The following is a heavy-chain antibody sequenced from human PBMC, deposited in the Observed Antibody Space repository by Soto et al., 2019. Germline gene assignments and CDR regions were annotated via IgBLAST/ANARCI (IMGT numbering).Heavy chain of an antibody. CDR2: IYYSGST. CDR3: TTSIDYCSGGSCPAGFDP. D-gene: IGHD2-15*01. CDR1: GGSISRSSYY. J-gene: IGHJ5*02. Sequence: PSETLSLTCTVSGGSISRSSYYWGWIRQPPGKGLEWIGSIYYSGSTYYNPSLKSRVTISVDTSKNQFSLKLSSVTAADTAVYYCTTSIDYCSGGSCPAGFDPWGQGTLVTVSS. V-gene: IGHV4-39*01.